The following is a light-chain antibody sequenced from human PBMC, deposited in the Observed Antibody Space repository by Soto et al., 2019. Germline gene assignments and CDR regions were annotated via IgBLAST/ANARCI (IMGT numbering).Light chain of an antibody. J-gene: IGKJ4*01. CDR3: HHYDSSTLT. Sequence: EIVLTQSPGTLSLSPGERATLSCRASQSVSSSYLAWYQQKPGQAPRLLIYGASSRATGIPDRFSGSGSGTDFTLTISRLEPEDFAVYACHHYDSSTLTVGGGTKVEIK. CDR2: GAS. V-gene: IGKV3-20*01. CDR1: QSVSSSY.